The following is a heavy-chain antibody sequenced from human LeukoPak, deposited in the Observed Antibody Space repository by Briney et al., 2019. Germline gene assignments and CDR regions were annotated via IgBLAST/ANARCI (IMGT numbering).Heavy chain of an antibody. Sequence: PSETLSLTCTVSGGSISSSSYYWGWIRQPPGKGLEWIGSIYHSGSTYYNPSLKSRVTISVDTSKNQFSLKLSSVTAADTAVYYCARAPSFDWLLSSHYYFDYWGQGTLVTVSS. D-gene: IGHD3-9*01. V-gene: IGHV4-39*07. CDR2: IYHSGST. CDR3: ARAPSFDWLLSSHYYFDY. J-gene: IGHJ4*02. CDR1: GGSISSSSYY.